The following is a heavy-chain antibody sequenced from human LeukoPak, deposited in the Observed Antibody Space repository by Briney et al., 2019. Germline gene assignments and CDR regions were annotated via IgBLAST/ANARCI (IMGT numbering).Heavy chain of an antibody. J-gene: IGHJ4*02. D-gene: IGHD5-18*01. V-gene: IGHV1-18*01. CDR1: GYTFTSFG. CDR3: TRDLGVDTTMIFFDY. CDR2: ISAYNGNT. Sequence: ASVKVSCKASGYTFTSFGISWVRQAPGQGLEWMGWISAYNGNTNYAQKLQGRVTMTTDTSTSTAYMEIRSLRSDDTAVYYCTRDLGVDTTMIFFDYWGQGSLVTVSS.